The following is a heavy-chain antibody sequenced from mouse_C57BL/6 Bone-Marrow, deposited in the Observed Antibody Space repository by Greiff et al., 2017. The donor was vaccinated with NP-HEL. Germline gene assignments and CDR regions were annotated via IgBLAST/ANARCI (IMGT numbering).Heavy chain of an antibody. V-gene: IGHV3-6*01. CDR3: ARGLRRFAY. J-gene: IGHJ3*01. CDR2: ISYDGSN. CDR1: GYSITSGYY. Sequence: EVPLVESGPGLVKPSQSLSLTCSVPGYSITSGYYWNWIRQFPGNKLEWMGYISYDGSNNYNPSLKNRISITRDPSKNQFFLKLNSVTTEDTATYYCARGLRRFAYWGQGTLVTVSA. D-gene: IGHD2-4*01.